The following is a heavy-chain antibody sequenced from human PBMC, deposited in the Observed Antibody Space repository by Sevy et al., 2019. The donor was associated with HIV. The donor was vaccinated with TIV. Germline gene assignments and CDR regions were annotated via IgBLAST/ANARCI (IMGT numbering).Heavy chain of an antibody. CDR3: ARGTRGVVDS. CDR1: GFTSNNFW. CDR2: INSDGEST. D-gene: IGHD3-10*01. V-gene: IGHV3-74*01. Sequence: GGSLRLSCAASGFTSNNFWLHWVRQAPGKGLVWVSRINSDGESTGYADFVKGRFTNSRDNAKNTAYLQMNSLRADDTAIYYCARGTRGVVDSWGQGTLVTVSS. J-gene: IGHJ4*02.